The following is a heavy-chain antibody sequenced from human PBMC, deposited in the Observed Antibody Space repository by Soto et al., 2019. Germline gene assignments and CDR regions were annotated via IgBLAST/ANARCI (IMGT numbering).Heavy chain of an antibody. V-gene: IGHV5-10-1*01. Sequence: PGESLKISCKGSGYSFTSYWISWVRQMPGKGLEWMGRIDPSDSYTNYSPSFQGHVTISADKSISTAYLQWSSLKASDTAMYYCARDPYYYDSSGPNPDYYYGMDVWGQGTTVTVSS. D-gene: IGHD3-22*01. CDR1: GYSFTSYW. J-gene: IGHJ6*02. CDR3: ARDPYYYDSSGPNPDYYYGMDV. CDR2: IDPSDSYT.